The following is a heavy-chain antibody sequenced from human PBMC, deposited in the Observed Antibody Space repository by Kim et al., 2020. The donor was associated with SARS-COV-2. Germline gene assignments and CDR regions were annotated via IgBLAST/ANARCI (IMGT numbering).Heavy chain of an antibody. D-gene: IGHD5-12*01. CDR3: AKAGDQPYSGYVGYGMDV. V-gene: IGHV3-33*06. CDR1: GFTFSSYG. J-gene: IGHJ6*02. CDR2: IWYDGSNK. Sequence: GGSLRLSCAASGFTFSSYGMHWVRQAPGKGLEWVAVIWYDGSNKYYADSVKGRFTISRDNSKNTLYLQMNSLRAEDTAVYYCAKAGDQPYSGYVGYGMDVWGQGTTVTVSS.